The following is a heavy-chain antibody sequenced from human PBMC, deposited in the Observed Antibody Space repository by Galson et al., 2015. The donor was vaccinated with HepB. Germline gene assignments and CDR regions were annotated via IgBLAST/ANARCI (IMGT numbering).Heavy chain of an antibody. CDR3: ARKIVGLGPFDY. D-gene: IGHD2-21*01. J-gene: IGHJ4*02. V-gene: IGHV3-30*04. CDR1: GFTFSTYT. Sequence: SLRLSCAASGFTFSTYTLHWVRQAPGKGLEWVAVISNDGRYKYYADSVKGRFTISRDNSKNTLYLQMNSLRAEDTAVYYCARKIVGLGPFDYWGQGTLVTVSP. CDR2: ISNDGRYK.